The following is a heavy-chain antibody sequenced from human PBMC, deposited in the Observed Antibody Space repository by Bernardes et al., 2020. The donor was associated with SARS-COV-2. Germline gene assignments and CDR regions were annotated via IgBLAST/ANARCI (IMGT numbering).Heavy chain of an antibody. CDR3: ARQFTMVRGVIDPGNWFDP. D-gene: IGHD3-10*01. CDR2: IYYSGST. Sequence: SETLSLTCTVSGGSISSSSYYWGWIRQPPGKGLEWIGSIYYSGSTYYNPSLKSRVTISVDTSKNQFSLKLSSVTAADTAVYYCARQFTMVRGVIDPGNWFDPWGQGTLVTVSS. V-gene: IGHV4-39*01. J-gene: IGHJ5*02. CDR1: GGSISSSSYY.